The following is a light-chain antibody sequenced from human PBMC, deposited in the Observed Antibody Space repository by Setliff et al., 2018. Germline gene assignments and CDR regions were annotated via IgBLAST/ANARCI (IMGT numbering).Light chain of an antibody. CDR2: EVS. J-gene: IGLJ1*01. CDR3: CSYAGSYTFYV. V-gene: IGLV2-11*01. Sequence: QSVLTQPRSVSGSPGQSVTISCTGTSSDVGGYNYVSWYQQHPGKAPKLMIYEVSXXXSGVPXXXXXXXXXXXXXXXXSXXXXEDEADYYCCSYAGSYTFYVFGTGTKVTVL. CDR1: SSDVGGYNY.